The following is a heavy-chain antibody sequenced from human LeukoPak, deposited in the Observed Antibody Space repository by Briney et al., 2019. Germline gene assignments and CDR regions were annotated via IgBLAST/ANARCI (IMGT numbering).Heavy chain of an antibody. CDR3: ARMSAVVTLLPNDY. J-gene: IGHJ4*02. Sequence: ASVKVSCKASGYTFTSYGISWVRQAPGQGLERMGWISAYNGNTNYAQKLQGRVTMTTDTSTSTAYMELRSLRSDDTAVYYCARMSAVVTLLPNDYWGQGTLVTVSS. V-gene: IGHV1-18*01. CDR2: ISAYNGNT. D-gene: IGHD4-23*01. CDR1: GYTFTSYG.